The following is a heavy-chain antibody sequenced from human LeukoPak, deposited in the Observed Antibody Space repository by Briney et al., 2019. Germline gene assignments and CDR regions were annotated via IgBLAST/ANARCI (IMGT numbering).Heavy chain of an antibody. CDR2: INHSGST. V-gene: IGHV4-34*01. CDR1: GGSFSGYY. Sequence: PSETLSLTCAVYGGSFSGYYWSWIRQPPGKGLEWIGEINHSGSTNYNPSLKSRVTISVDTSKNQFSLKLSSVTAADTAVYYCARLLQLWLEMDVWGQGTTVTVSS. CDR3: ARLLQLWLEMDV. D-gene: IGHD5-18*01. J-gene: IGHJ6*02.